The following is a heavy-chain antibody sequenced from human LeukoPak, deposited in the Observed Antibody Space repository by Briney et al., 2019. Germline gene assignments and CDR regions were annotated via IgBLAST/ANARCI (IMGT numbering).Heavy chain of an antibody. CDR3: AREKLRFLEWFEHFDY. V-gene: IGHV4-30-2*01. J-gene: IGHJ4*02. Sequence: SETLSLTCTVSGGSISSGGYYWSWIRQPPGKGLQWIGYIYHSGSTYYNPSLKSRVTISVDRSKNQFSLKLSSVTAADTAVYYCAREKLRFLEWFEHFDYWGQGTLVIVSS. D-gene: IGHD3-3*01. CDR1: GGSISSGGYY. CDR2: IYHSGST.